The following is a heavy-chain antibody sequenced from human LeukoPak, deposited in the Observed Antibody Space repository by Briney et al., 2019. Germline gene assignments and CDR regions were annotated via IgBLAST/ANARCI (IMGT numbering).Heavy chain of an antibody. CDR3: AKDGVAAIDY. Sequence: GGSLRPSCAAPGFTFSSYAMSWVRQAQGKGLEWVSAISGSGGSTYYADSVKGRFTISRDNSKNTLYLQMNSLRAEDTAVYYCAKDGVAAIDYWGQGTLVTVSS. CDR2: ISGSGGST. V-gene: IGHV3-23*01. J-gene: IGHJ4*02. D-gene: IGHD2-15*01. CDR1: GFTFSSYA.